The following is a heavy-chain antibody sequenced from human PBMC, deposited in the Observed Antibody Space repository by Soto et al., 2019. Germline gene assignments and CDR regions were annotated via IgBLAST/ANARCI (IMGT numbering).Heavy chain of an antibody. CDR3: ARDGGYSSSSYRIDYYGMDV. V-gene: IGHV1-3*01. CDR2: INAGNGNT. CDR1: GYTFTNYA. J-gene: IGHJ6*02. Sequence: QVPLVQSGAEVRKPGASVKVSCKASGYTFTNYALHWVRQAPGQRLEWMGWINAGNGNTKYSQKFQGRVTITRGTSASTAYMELSSLRSEDSAVYYCARDGGYSSSSYRIDYYGMDVWGQGTTVTVSS. D-gene: IGHD6-13*01.